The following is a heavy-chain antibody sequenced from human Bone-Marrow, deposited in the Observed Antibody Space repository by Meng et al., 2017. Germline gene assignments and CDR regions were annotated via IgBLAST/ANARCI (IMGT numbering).Heavy chain of an antibody. CDR2: INHSGST. D-gene: IGHD1-1*01. CDR1: GGSCSGYY. J-gene: IGHJ1*01. Sequence: QGQLQQWGQGLLTPSETLSPSCAVYGGSCSGYYWSWIRQPPGKGLEWIGEINHSGSTNYNPSLKSRVTISVDTSKNQFSLKLSSVTAADTAVYYCARGTRPLLFQHWGQGTLVTVSS. V-gene: IGHV4-34*01. CDR3: ARGTRPLLFQH.